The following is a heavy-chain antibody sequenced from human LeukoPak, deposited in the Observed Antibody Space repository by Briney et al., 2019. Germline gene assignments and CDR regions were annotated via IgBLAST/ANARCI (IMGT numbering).Heavy chain of an antibody. CDR3: ARLGDTSMVASYNWSGP. J-gene: IGHJ5*02. V-gene: IGHV4-39*01. D-gene: IGHD5-18*01. Sequence: SETLSLTCNISGGFISTFSYYWGWIRQPPGKGLEWIGSIYYIGTTYYNPSLKSRVAISVDTSKNQFSLKLSSVTAADTAVYYCARLGDTSMVASYNWSGPWGQGSLVIVSS. CDR2: IYYIGTT. CDR1: GGFISTFSYY.